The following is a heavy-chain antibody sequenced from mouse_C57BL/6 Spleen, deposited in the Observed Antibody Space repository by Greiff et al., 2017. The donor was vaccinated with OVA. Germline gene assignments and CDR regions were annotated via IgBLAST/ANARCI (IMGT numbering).Heavy chain of an antibody. CDR3: AREGELSDY. CDR1: GYTFTSYG. Sequence: QVQLQQSGAELARPGASVTLSCKASGYTFTSYGISWVKQRTGQGLVWIGEIYPRSGNTYYNEKFKGKATLTADKSSSTAYIELRSLTSEDSAVYFCAREGELSDYWGQGTTLTVSS. D-gene: IGHD1-3*01. CDR2: IYPRSGNT. J-gene: IGHJ2*01. V-gene: IGHV1-81*01.